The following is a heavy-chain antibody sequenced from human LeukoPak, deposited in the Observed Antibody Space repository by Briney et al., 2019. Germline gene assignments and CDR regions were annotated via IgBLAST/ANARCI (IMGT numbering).Heavy chain of an antibody. CDR2: IYTSGST. D-gene: IGHD6-13*01. V-gene: IGHV4-61*02. CDR1: GGSISSGSYS. Sequence: SETLSLTCTVSGGSISSGSYSWSWIRQPAGRGLEWIGRIYTSGSTNYNPSLKSRVTISVDTSKNQFSLKLSSVTAADTAVYYCARGEYSSSRGYWFDPWGQGTLVTVSS. J-gene: IGHJ5*02. CDR3: ARGEYSSSRGYWFDP.